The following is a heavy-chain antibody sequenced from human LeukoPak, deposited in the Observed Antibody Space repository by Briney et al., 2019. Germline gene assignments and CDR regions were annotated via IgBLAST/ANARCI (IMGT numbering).Heavy chain of an antibody. CDR3: AVYCGGDCYSGVNNWFDP. D-gene: IGHD2-21*02. CDR2: IKQDGSEK. Sequence: GGSLRLSCAASGFTFSGYSMSWVRQAPGKGLEWVANIKQDGSEKYYVESVKGRFTISRDNAKNSLYLQMNSLRVEDTAVYYCAVYCGGDCYSGVNNWFDPWGQGTLVTVSS. CDR1: GFTFSGYS. J-gene: IGHJ5*02. V-gene: IGHV3-7*05.